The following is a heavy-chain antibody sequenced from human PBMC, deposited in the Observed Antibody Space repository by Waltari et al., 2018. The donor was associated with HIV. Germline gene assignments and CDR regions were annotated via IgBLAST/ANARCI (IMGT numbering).Heavy chain of an antibody. D-gene: IGHD4-17*01. CDR2: MNPNSGNT. CDR1: GYTFTSYD. Sequence: QVQLVQSGAEVKKPGASVKVSCKASGYTFTSYDINWVRQAPGQGLEWMGWMNPNSGNTGYAQKFQGRVTMTRNTSISTAYMELRSLRSEDTAVYYCASLKLDYGEHNWFDPWGQGTLVTVSS. CDR3: ASLKLDYGEHNWFDP. J-gene: IGHJ5*02. V-gene: IGHV1-8*01.